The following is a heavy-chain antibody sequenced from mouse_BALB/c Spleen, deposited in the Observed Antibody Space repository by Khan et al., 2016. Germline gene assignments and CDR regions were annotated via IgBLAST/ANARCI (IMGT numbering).Heavy chain of an antibody. CDR2: INTETGEP. V-gene: IGHV9-2-1*01. D-gene: IGHD1-1*01. J-gene: IGHJ3*01. Sequence: QIQLVQSGPELKEPGETVKISCKASGYTFTDYSMHWVKQAPGKGLKWMGWINTETGEPTYADDFKGRFAFSLETSASTAYLQINNLKNEDTATYFCAPITTVPFAYWGQGTLVTVSA. CDR3: APITTVPFAY. CDR1: GYTFTDYS.